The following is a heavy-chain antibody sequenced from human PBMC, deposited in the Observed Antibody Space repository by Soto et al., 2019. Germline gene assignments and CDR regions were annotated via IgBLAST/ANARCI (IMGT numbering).Heavy chain of an antibody. D-gene: IGHD5-12*01. CDR3: ARDQAEIVAAPIDGNALSNWFDP. V-gene: IGHV3-33*01. Sequence: QVQLVESGGGVVQPGRSLRLSCAASGFTFSTYGIHWVRQAPGKGLEWVAAIFYDGSRKFYTDSVKGRFTISRDNSKNTVYLQMNGLRAEATAVYYCARDQAEIVAAPIDGNALSNWFDPWGQGTLVTVSS. CDR2: IFYDGSRK. J-gene: IGHJ5*02. CDR1: GFTFSTYG.